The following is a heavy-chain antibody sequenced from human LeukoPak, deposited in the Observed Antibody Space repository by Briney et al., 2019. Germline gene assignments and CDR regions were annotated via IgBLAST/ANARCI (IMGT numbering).Heavy chain of an antibody. CDR1: GGSFSGYY. CDR3: AKRGEGVSNRWYMNNWFDP. D-gene: IGHD6-13*01. V-gene: IGHV4-34*01. CDR2: INHSGST. Sequence: QPSETLSLTCAVYGGSFSGYYWSWIRQPPGKGLEWIGEINHSGSTNYNPSLKSRVTISVDTSKNQFSLKLSSVTAADTAVYYCAKRGEGVSNRWYMNNWFDPWGQGTRVTVSS. J-gene: IGHJ5*02.